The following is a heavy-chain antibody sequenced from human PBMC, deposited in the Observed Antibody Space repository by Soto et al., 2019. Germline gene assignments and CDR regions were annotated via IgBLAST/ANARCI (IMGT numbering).Heavy chain of an antibody. Sequence: QVQLQESGPGLVEPSQTLSLTCTVSGGSISSGGYYWSWIRQHPGKGLEWIGYIYYSGSTYYNPSLKSRVTISVDTSKNQFSLKLSSVTAADTAVYYCARFGDSYGYYFDYWGQGTLVTVSS. CDR2: IYYSGST. CDR3: ARFGDSYGYYFDY. V-gene: IGHV4-31*03. CDR1: GGSISSGGYY. D-gene: IGHD5-18*01. J-gene: IGHJ4*02.